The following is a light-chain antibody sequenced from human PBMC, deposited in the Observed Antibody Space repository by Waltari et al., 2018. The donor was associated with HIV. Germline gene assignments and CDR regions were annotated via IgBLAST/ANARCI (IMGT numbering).Light chain of an antibody. CDR2: EVS. V-gene: IGLV2-8*01. J-gene: IGLJ3*02. Sequence: QSALTQPPSASGSPGQSVTISCPGTSSDVGGYNYSSWYQQHPGKAPKLMIYEVSKRPSGVPDRFSGSKSGNTASLTVSGLQAEDEADYYCSSYAGSNNWVFGGVTKLTVL. CDR1: SSDVGGYNY. CDR3: SSYAGSNNWV.